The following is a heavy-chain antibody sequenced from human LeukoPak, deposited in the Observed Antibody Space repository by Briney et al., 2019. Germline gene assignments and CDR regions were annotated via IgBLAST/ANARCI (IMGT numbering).Heavy chain of an antibody. J-gene: IGHJ4*02. V-gene: IGHV3-48*03. CDR1: VYTFCIYD. CDR3: ARVGAPYSSSWDFDY. CDR2: IISSGSTI. D-gene: IGHD6-13*01. Sequence: PGGSLRLSCAASVYTFCIYDTNGVPDAPQEGGEWGFYIISSGSTIYYAHSVKRRFTISRDNAKNSLYLQTNSLRAEGTAVYYCARVGAPYSSSWDFDYWGQGTLVTVSP.